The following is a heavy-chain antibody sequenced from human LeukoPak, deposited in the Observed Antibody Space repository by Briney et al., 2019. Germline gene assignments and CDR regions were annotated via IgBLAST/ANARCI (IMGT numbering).Heavy chain of an antibody. CDR3: ARRACSSSSCSYFDN. CDR1: GFTFSSYA. D-gene: IGHD2-2*01. CDR2: ISGGGGST. Sequence: SGGSLRLSCAASGFTFSSYAMSWVRQAPGKGLEWVSAISGGGGSTFYTDSVKGRFTISRDNFENTLYLKMNSLRAEDTAVYYCARRACSSSSCSYFDNWGQGTLVTVSS. V-gene: IGHV3-23*01. J-gene: IGHJ4*02.